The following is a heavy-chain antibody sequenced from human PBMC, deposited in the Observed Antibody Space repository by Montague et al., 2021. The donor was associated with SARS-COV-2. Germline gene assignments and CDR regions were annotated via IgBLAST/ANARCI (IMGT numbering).Heavy chain of an antibody. J-gene: IGHJ4*02. CDR3: ASEVGVIRGYFDY. Sequence: SETLSLTCTVSNGSINTYSYYWGWVRQSPGKGLEWIASIYYNGNTHYNPSLQSRVTISVDMSNNQFSLRLTSVTAADSAVYYCASEVGVIRGYFDYWGPGTLVTVSS. D-gene: IGHD3-10*01. V-gene: IGHV4-39*01. CDR1: NGSINTYSYY. CDR2: IYYNGNT.